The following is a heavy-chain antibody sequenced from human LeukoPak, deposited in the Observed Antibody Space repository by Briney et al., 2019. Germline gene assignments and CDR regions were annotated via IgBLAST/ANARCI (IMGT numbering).Heavy chain of an antibody. CDR2: ISSSGSTI. CDR3: ARDRGSYGMDV. D-gene: IGHD1-26*01. CDR1: GFTFDRSA. Sequence: PGGSLRLSCVASGFTFDRSAMHWVRQAPGKGLEWVSYISSSGSTIYYADSVKGRFTISRDNAKNSLYLQMNSLRAEDTAVYYCARDRGSYGMDVWGQGTTVTVSS. J-gene: IGHJ6*02. V-gene: IGHV3-48*03.